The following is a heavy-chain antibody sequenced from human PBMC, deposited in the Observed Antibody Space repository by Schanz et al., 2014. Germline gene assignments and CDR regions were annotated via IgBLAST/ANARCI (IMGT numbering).Heavy chain of an antibody. V-gene: IGHV3-11*05. CDR2: VSSSSSYT. Sequence: QVQLVDSGGGLVKPGGSLRLSCTASGFPFSDYFMAWIRQPPGRGLEWVSYVSSSSSYTHYADSVRGRFTISRDNSKNTLYLQMNSLRAEDTAVYYCANNWNLDYWGQGTLVTVSS. CDR3: ANNWNLDY. D-gene: IGHD1-20*01. CDR1: GFPFSDYF. J-gene: IGHJ4*02.